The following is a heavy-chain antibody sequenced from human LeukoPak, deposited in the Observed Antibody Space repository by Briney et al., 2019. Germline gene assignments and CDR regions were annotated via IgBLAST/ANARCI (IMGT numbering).Heavy chain of an antibody. V-gene: IGHV1-2*02. J-gene: IGHJ3*02. CDR3: ARDREGYDILTGPGAAFDI. CDR1: GYTFTGYY. D-gene: IGHD3-9*01. Sequence: ASVKVSCKASGYTFTGYYMHWVRQAPGQGLEWMGWINPNSGGTNYAQKFQGRVTMTRDTSISTAYMELSRLRSDDTAVYYCARDREGYDILTGPGAAFDIWGQGTMVTASS. CDR2: INPNSGGT.